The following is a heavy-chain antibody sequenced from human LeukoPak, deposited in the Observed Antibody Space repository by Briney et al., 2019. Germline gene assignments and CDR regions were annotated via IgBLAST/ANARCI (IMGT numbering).Heavy chain of an antibody. V-gene: IGHV1-18*04. D-gene: IGHD3-9*01. CDR2: IGAYNGNT. Sequence: ASVKVSCKASGYTFTGYYMHWVRQAPGQGLEWMGWIGAYNGNTNYAQKLQGRVTMTTDTSTSTAYMELRSLRSDDTAVYYCARGTTLRPYYMDVWGKGTTVTVSS. CDR3: ARGTTLRPYYMDV. J-gene: IGHJ6*03. CDR1: GYTFTGYY.